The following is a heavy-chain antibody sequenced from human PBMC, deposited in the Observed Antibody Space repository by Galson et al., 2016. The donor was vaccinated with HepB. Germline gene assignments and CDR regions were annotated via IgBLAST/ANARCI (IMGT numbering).Heavy chain of an antibody. D-gene: IGHD3-22*01. Sequence: SLRLSCAASGFTFSNYGMHWLRLAPGKGLEWVTTISFHGVDQFYADSVRGRFTISRDDSRNTVYQQMNNLRVEDTAVYYCATDSSKAYYDDEYFHNWGQGTLVTVSS. CDR3: ATDSSKAYYDDEYFHN. CDR2: ISFHGVDQ. V-gene: IGHV3-30*03. J-gene: IGHJ1*01. CDR1: GFTFSNYG.